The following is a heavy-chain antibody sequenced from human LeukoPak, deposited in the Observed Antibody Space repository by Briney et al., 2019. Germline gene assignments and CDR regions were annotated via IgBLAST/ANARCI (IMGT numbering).Heavy chain of an antibody. V-gene: IGHV3-23*01. Sequence: GGSLRLSCAASGFYFSTYVMGWVRQAPGKGLEWVAGISGGGGTTFYADSVQGRFTISRDNSKNTLYLQMNSLRAEDTAVYYCAKDGNRYGGNTPFDYWGQGTLVTVSS. CDR3: AKDGNRYGGNTPFDY. D-gene: IGHD4-23*01. J-gene: IGHJ4*02. CDR2: ISGGGGTT. CDR1: GFYFSTYV.